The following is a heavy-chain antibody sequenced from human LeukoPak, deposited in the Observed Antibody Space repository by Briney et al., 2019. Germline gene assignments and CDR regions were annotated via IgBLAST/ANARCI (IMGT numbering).Heavy chain of an antibody. CDR3: ASDSISMNAFDA. J-gene: IGHJ3*01. D-gene: IGHD3-22*01. CDR1: GDSISSGGYS. V-gene: IGHV4-31*03. Sequence: SETLSLTCTVSGDSISSGGYSWSWIRQHPGEGLEWIGYIYNSGSTYYNPSLKSRVTISIDTSKNEVSLMLTSVTAADTAVYYCASDSISMNAFDAWGQGTMVTVSS. CDR2: IYNSGST.